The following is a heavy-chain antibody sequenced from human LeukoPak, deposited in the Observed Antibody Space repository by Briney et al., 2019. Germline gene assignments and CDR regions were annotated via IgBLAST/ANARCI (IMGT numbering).Heavy chain of an antibody. Sequence: SETLSLTCTVSGGSITSYYWSWIRQPPGKGLEWIGDIYYSGSTNYNPSLKSRVTLSVDTSQNQFSLKLSSVTAADTALYYCVRRTSIMWSYLYYFDYWGQGTLVTVSS. J-gene: IGHJ4*02. CDR3: VRRTSIMWSYLYYFDY. V-gene: IGHV4-59*01. D-gene: IGHD1-26*01. CDR2: IYYSGST. CDR1: GGSITSYY.